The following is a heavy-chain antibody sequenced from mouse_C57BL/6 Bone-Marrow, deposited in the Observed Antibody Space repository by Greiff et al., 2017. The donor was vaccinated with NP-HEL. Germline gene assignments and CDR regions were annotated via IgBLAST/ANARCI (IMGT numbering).Heavy chain of an antibody. J-gene: IGHJ1*03. CDR3: ARDEDPSSCSWYFDV. CDR2: SINKANDYTT. Sequence: EVKLMESGGGLVQSGRSLRLSCATSGFTFSDFYMEWVRQAPGKGLEWIAASINKANDYTTDYSASVKGRFTASRDTSQSILYIQMNALRAEDTAIYYCARDEDPSSCSWYFDVWGTGTTVTVSS. V-gene: IGHV7-1*01. CDR1: GFTFSDFY. D-gene: IGHD1-1*01.